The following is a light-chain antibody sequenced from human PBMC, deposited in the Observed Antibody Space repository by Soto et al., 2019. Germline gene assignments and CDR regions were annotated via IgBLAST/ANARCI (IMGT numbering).Light chain of an antibody. V-gene: IGLV2-14*01. CDR2: EVN. Sequence: QAALTQPASVSGSPGQSITISCTGTSSDVGGYNYVSWYQQHPGKVPKLMIYEVNNRPSGVSHRFSGSKSANTASLTISGLQAEDEADYYCSSYTGSSTVVFGGGTKLTVL. CDR1: SSDVGGYNY. CDR3: SSYTGSSTVV. J-gene: IGLJ2*01.